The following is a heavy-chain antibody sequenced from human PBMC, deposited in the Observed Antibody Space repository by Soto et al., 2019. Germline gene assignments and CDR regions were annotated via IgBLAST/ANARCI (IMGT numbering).Heavy chain of an antibody. CDR3: ARAGYSGLGV. CDR2: INHSGST. V-gene: IGHV4-34*01. J-gene: IGHJ6*04. CDR1: GGSSSGYY. Sequence: SETLSLTCAVYGGSSSGYYWSWIRQPPGKGLEWIGEINHSGSTNYNPSLKSRVTISVDTSKNQFSLKLSSVTAADTAVYYCARAGYSGLGVWGKGTTVTVSS. D-gene: IGHD5-12*01.